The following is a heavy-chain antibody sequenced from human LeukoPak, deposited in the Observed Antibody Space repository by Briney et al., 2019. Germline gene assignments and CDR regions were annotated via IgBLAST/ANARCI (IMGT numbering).Heavy chain of an antibody. CDR2: INHSGST. CDR3: ARGDSSVFDY. CDR1: GGSFSGYH. J-gene: IGHJ4*02. Sequence: SETLSLTCAVYGGSFSGYHWSWIRQPPGKGLEWIGEINHSGSTNYNPSLKSRVTISVDTSKNQFSLKLSSVTAADTAVYYCARGDSSVFDYWGQGTLVTVSS. V-gene: IGHV4-34*01. D-gene: IGHD6-13*01.